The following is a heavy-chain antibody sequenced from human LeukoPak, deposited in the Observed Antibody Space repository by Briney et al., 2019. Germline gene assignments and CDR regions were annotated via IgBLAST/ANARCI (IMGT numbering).Heavy chain of an antibody. J-gene: IGHJ3*02. D-gene: IGHD5-24*01. CDR3: ARDRRMATIHDAFDI. CDR1: GFTVSSNY. V-gene: IGHV3-66*01. CDR2: IYSGGST. Sequence: GGSLRLSCAASGFTVSSNYMSWVRQAPGKGLEWVSVIYSGGSTYYADSVKGRFTISRDNSKNTLYLQMNSLRAEDTAVYYCARDRRMATIHDAFDIWGQGTMVTVSS.